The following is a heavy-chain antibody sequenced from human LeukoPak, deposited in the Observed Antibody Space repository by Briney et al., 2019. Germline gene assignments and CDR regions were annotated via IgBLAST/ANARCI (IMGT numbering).Heavy chain of an antibody. CDR1: SDSISTYY. CDR2: MYIGGTR. D-gene: IGHD3-16*01. CDR3: SRDLPRENSYAYGFWFDP. J-gene: IGHJ5*02. V-gene: IGHV4-4*07. Sequence: SETLSLTCSVSSDSISTYYWTWIRQPAGKGLEWIGRMYIGGTRNYNPSLKSRVTMSIDTSKNQFSLKLSSVTTAEAGVSYCSRDLPRENSYAYGFWFDPWGQGTLVTVSS.